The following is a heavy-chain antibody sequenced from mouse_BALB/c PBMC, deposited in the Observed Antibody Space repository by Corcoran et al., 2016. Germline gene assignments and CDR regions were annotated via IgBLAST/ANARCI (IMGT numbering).Heavy chain of an antibody. Sequence: DVQLQESGPGLVKPSQSLSLTCSVTGYSITSGYYWNWIRQFPGNKLEWMGYISYDGTNNYNPSLKNRISITRDTSKNQFSLKLNSVTTEDTSTYYCARVDGNYWAMDYWGQGTSVTVSS. V-gene: IGHV3-6*02. D-gene: IGHD2-1*01. J-gene: IGHJ4*01. CDR2: ISYDGTN. CDR3: ARVDGNYWAMDY. CDR1: GYSITSGYY.